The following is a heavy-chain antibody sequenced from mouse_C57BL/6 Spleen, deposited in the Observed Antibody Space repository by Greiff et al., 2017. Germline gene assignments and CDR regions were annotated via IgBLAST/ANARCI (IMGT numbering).Heavy chain of an antibody. V-gene: IGHV1-5*01. J-gene: IGHJ1*03. Sequence: EVQLQQSGTVLARPGASVKMSCKTSGYTFTSYWMHWVKQRPGQGLEWIGAIYPGNSDTSYNQKFKGKAKLTAVTSASTAYMELSSLTKEDSAVYYCTRYYGSSYVYWYFDVWGTGTTVTVAS. D-gene: IGHD1-1*01. CDR3: TRYYGSSYVYWYFDV. CDR1: GYTFTSYW. CDR2: IYPGNSDT.